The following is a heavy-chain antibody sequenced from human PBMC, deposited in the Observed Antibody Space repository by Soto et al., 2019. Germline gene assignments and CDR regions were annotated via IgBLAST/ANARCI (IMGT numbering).Heavy chain of an antibody. CDR1: GFSLSTSGVG. CDR3: AHRRVDRYFDY. D-gene: IGHD2-15*01. J-gene: IGHJ4*02. CDR2: IYWDDDK. Sequence: QITLKESGPTLVKPTQTLTLTCTFSGFSLSTSGVGVGWIRQPPGKALEWLALIYWDDDKRYSPSLKSRLTITNDTAKNQVVLTMTNTDPVDTATYYCAHRRVDRYFDYWGQGTLVTVSS. V-gene: IGHV2-5*02.